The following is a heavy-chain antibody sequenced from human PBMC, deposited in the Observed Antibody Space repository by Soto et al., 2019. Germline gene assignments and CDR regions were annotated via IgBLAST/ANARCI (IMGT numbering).Heavy chain of an antibody. J-gene: IGHJ3*02. D-gene: IGHD1-26*01. CDR1: GYSFTDYH. V-gene: IGHV1-2*04. Sequence: ASVKVSCKASGYSFTDYHIHWVRQAPGQGLEWLGRINPKSGGTSTAQKFQGWVTMTRDRSISTVYMELTRLRSDDTAVYYCARISYSGSNDAFDIWGQGTMVTVS. CDR3: ARISYSGSNDAFDI. CDR2: INPKSGGT.